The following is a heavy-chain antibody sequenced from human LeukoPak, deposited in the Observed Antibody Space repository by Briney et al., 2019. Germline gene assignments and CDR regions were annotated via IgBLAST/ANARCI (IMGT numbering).Heavy chain of an antibody. J-gene: IGHJ6*03. CDR1: GGSIRSSSYY. V-gene: IGHV4-61*02. CDR2: IYTSGST. CDR3: ARSVRGAMSGYYYYMDV. D-gene: IGHD3-10*01. Sequence: SETLSLTCTVSGGSIRSSSYYWSWIRQPAGKGLEWIGRIYTSGSTNYNPSLKSRVTISVDTSKNQFSLKLSSVTAADTAVYYCARSVRGAMSGYYYYMDVWGKGTTVTISS.